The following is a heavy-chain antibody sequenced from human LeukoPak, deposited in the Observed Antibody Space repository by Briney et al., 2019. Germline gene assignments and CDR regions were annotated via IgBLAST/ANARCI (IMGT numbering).Heavy chain of an antibody. D-gene: IGHD6-6*01. CDR1: GGSISSGGYY. CDR3: ARGTWSSSIDY. CDR2: IYCSGST. V-gene: IGHV4-31*03. Sequence: SETLSLTCTVSGGSISSGGYYWSWIRQHPGKGLEWIGYIYCSGSTYYNPSLKSRVTISVDTSKNQFSLKLSSVTAADTAVYYCARGTWSSSIDYWGQGTLVTVSS. J-gene: IGHJ4*02.